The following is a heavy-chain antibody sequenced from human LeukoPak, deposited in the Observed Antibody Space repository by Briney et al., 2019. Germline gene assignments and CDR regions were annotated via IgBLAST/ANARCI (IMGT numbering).Heavy chain of an antibody. CDR2: IYHSGST. CDR3: ARLVRFLEWLPS. V-gene: IGHV4-38-2*01. Sequence: PSETLSLTCAVSGYSLSSGYYWGWIRQPPGKGLEWIGSIYHSGSTYYNPSLKSRVTISVDTSKNQFSLKLSSVTAADTAVYYCARLVRFLEWLPSWGQGTLVTVSS. D-gene: IGHD3-3*01. J-gene: IGHJ4*02. CDR1: GYSLSSGYY.